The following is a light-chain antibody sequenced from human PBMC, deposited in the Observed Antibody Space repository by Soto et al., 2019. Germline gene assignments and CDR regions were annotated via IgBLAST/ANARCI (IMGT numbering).Light chain of an antibody. V-gene: IGKV3-20*01. Sequence: IVLTQSPGTLSLSPGERATLSCRASQSVSSSYLAWYQQKPGQAPRLLIYGASSRATGIPARCSGSGSGTDFTLTIIRLEPEDFAVYYCQQYGSSPPITFGQGTRLEIK. CDR1: QSVSSSY. CDR3: QQYGSSPPIT. J-gene: IGKJ5*01. CDR2: GAS.